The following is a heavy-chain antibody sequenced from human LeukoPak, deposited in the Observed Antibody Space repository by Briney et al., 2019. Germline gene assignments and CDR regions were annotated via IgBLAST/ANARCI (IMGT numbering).Heavy chain of an antibody. V-gene: IGHV3-15*01. J-gene: IGHJ4*02. CDR3: TTDCLKYDILTGYYSEEPIFDY. CDR1: GFTFSNAW. Sequence: AGRSLRLSCAASGFTFSNAWMSWARHAPGKGLESHGRIKSKTDGGTTDYAAPVKGRFTISRDDSKNTLYLQMNSLKTEDTAVYYCTTDCLKYDILTGYYSEEPIFDYWGQGTLVTVSS. CDR2: IKSKTDGGTT. D-gene: IGHD3-9*01.